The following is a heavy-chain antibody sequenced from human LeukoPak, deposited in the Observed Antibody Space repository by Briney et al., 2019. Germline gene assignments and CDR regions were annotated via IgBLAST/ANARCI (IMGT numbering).Heavy chain of an antibody. V-gene: IGHV3-7*01. CDR3: ARDLDGGSYQIDY. Sequence: GGSLRLSCAASGYTFSSYWMSWVRQAPGKGLEWVANIKQDGSEKYYVDSVKGRFTISRDNAKNSLYLQMNSLRAEDTAVYYCARDLDGGSYQIDYWGQGTLVTVSS. CDR1: GYTFSSYW. CDR2: IKQDGSEK. D-gene: IGHD1-26*01. J-gene: IGHJ4*02.